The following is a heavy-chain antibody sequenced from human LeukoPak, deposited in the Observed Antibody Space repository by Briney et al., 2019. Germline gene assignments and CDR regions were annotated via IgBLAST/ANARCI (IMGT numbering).Heavy chain of an antibody. D-gene: IGHD4-17*01. J-gene: IGHJ4*02. CDR2: ISSSSSYI. V-gene: IGHV3-21*01. CDR1: GFTLSSYS. Sequence: KPGGSLRLSCAASGFTLSSYSMNWVRQAPGKGLEWVSSISSSSSYIYYADSVKGRFTISRDNAKNSLYLQMNSLRAEDTAVYYCATRDDYGDYPLPYWGQGTLVTVSS. CDR3: ATRDDYGDYPLPY.